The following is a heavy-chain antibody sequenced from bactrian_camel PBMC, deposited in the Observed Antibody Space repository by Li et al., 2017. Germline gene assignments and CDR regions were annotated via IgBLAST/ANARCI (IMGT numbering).Heavy chain of an antibody. J-gene: IGHJ4*01. D-gene: IGHD1*01. CDR1: GFAFSAKW. V-gene: IGHV3S6*01. Sequence: HVQLVESGGGLVQPGGSLTLSCAGSGFETSGFAFSAKWMNWVRQAPGKGLEWVSSIYTGDGETRSADSVKGRLTISHDNAKNSVDLQMNCLKPDDTAVYYCAATGQMLSVAGCRTQGTQVTVS. CDR2: IYTGDGET.